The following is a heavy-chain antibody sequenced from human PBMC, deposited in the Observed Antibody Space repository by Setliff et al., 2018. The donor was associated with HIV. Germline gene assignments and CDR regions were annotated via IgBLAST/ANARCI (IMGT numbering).Heavy chain of an antibody. CDR3: ARKYTGGPLDY. V-gene: IGHV1-46*01. CDR1: GYTFTNKY. CDR2: INPSVGST. D-gene: IGHD6-19*01. Sequence: ASVKVSCKASGYTFTNKYILWVRQAPGQGPEWVGIINPSVGSTNSAQKFQGRVTMTRDTSTSTAYMELRSLRSDDTAMYYCARKYTGGPLDYWGQGTLVTVSS. J-gene: IGHJ4*02.